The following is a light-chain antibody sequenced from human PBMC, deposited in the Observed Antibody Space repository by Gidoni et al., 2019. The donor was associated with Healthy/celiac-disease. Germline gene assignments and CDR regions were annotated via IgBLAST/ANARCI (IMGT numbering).Light chain of an antibody. V-gene: IGLV3-1*01. Sequence: SYELTQPPSVSGSPGQTASITCSGDKLGDKYACWYQQKPGQSPVLVIYQDSKRPSGIPERFSGSNSGNTATLTISGTQAMDEADYYCQAWDSSTFWVFGTGTKVTVL. CDR2: QDS. J-gene: IGLJ1*01. CDR3: QAWDSSTFWV. CDR1: KLGDKY.